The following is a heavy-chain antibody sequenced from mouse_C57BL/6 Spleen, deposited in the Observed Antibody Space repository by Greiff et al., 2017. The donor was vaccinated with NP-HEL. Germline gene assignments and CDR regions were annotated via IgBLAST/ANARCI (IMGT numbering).Heavy chain of an antibody. CDR2: INPSSGYT. D-gene: IGHD1-1*01. Sequence: QVQLKQSGAELAKPGASVKLSCKASGYTFTSYWMHWVKQRPGQGLEWIGYINPSSGYTKYNQKFKDKATLTADKSSSTAYMQLSSLTSEDSAVYYCARWVTTVVATEFDYWGQGTTLTVSS. CDR3: ARWVTTVVATEFDY. CDR1: GYTFTSYW. V-gene: IGHV1-7*01. J-gene: IGHJ2*01.